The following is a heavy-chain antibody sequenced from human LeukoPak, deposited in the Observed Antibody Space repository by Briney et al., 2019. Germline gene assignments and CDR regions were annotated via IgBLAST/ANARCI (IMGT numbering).Heavy chain of an antibody. CDR3: AKTFIAVANPIDY. J-gene: IGHJ4*02. CDR1: GFTFSSYA. CDR2: ISGGGTST. Sequence: QPGGSLRLSCAASGFTFSSYAMSWVRQAPGKGLEWVSVISGGGTSTYYADSVKGRFTISKDNSRNTLYLQMNSLRAEDTAVYYCAKTFIAVANPIDYWGQGTLVTVSS. D-gene: IGHD6-19*01. V-gene: IGHV3-23*01.